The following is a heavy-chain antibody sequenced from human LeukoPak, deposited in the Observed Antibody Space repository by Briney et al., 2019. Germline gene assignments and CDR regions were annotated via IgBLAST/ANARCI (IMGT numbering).Heavy chain of an antibody. CDR3: AKGPFFYYDASGYNYFDF. J-gene: IGHJ4*02. D-gene: IGHD3-22*01. CDR1: GFTFSSRDW. Sequence: GGSLRLSCVASGFTFSSRDWMSWVRQAPGKGLEWVSAMSGSGGMTYSADSVKGRFTISRDNSKKTLYLQMNSLRAEDTAVYYCAKGPFFYYDASGYNYFDFWGQGTLVTVSS. CDR2: MSGSGGMT. V-gene: IGHV3-23*01.